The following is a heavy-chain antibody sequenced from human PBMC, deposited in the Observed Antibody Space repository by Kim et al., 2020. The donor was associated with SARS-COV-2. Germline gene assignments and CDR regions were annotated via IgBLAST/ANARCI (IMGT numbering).Heavy chain of an antibody. CDR3: TMIGYSYGFVS. D-gene: IGHD5-18*01. J-gene: IGHJ5*01. Sequence: GGSLRLSCAASGFTFSSNAMGWVRQAPGKGLEWVSSINHSGGSTYYADSVKGRFTISRDNSKNTLYLQMSSLRADDTAIYYCTMIGYSYGFVSWGQGTPVTVSS. CDR1: GFTFSSNA. V-gene: IGHV3-23*01. CDR2: INHSGGST.